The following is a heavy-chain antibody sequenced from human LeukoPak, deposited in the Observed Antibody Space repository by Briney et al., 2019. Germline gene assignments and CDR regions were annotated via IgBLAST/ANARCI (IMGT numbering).Heavy chain of an antibody. CDR1: GFTFSSYS. J-gene: IGHJ6*03. V-gene: IGHV3-48*04. D-gene: IGHD1/OR15-1a*01. CDR3: ARGGTLSLGQTIHYYYYMDV. Sequence: PGGSLRLSCAASGFTFSSYSMNWVRQAPGKGLEWVSYISSSGSTIYYADSVKGRFTISRDNAKNSLYLQMNSLRAEDTAVYYCARGGTLSLGQTIHYYYYMDVWGKGTTVTISS. CDR2: ISSSGSTI.